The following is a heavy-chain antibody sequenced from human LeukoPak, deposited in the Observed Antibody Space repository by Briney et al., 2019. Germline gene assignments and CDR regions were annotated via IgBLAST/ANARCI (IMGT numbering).Heavy chain of an antibody. D-gene: IGHD1-26*01. CDR2: SYYSGST. Sequence: DPSETLSLTCTVSGGSISSSSYYWGWIRQPPGKGLEWIGSSYYSGSTYYNPSLKSRVTISVDTSKNQFSLKLSSVTAADTAVYYCARSSGSFDYWGQGTLVTVSS. CDR1: GGSISSSSYY. V-gene: IGHV4-39*07. CDR3: ARSSGSFDY. J-gene: IGHJ4*02.